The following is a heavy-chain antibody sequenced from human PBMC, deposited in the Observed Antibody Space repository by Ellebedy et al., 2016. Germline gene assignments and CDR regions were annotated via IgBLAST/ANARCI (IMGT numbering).Heavy chain of an antibody. CDR1: GGSISSYY. D-gene: IGHD6-13*01. J-gene: IGHJ4*02. V-gene: IGHV4-59*12. Sequence: SETLSLTCTVSGGSISSYYWSWIRQPPGKGLEWIGYIYYSGSTNYNPSLKSRVTISVDTSKNQFSLKLSSVTAADTAVYYCASLLAAAGSAFWGQGTLVTVSS. CDR3: ASLLAAAGSAF. CDR2: IYYSGST.